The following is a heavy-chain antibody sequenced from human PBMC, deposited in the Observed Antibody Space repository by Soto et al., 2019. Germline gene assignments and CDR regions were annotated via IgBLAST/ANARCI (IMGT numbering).Heavy chain of an antibody. D-gene: IGHD6-6*01. CDR3: AKDPAPIAARPSYYFDY. J-gene: IGHJ4*02. V-gene: IGHV3-23*01. CDR2: ISGSGGST. Sequence: SGGGLVQPGGSLRLSCAASGFTFSSYAMSWVRQAPGKGLEWVSAISGSGGSTYYADSVKGRFTISRDNSKNTLYLQMNSLRAEDTAVYYCAKDPAPIAARPSYYFDYWGQGTLVTVSS. CDR1: GFTFSSYA.